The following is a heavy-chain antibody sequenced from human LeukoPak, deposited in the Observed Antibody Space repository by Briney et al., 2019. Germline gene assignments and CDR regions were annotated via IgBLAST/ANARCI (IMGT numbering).Heavy chain of an antibody. Sequence: KPGGSLRLSCAASGFTFSSYSMNWVRQAPGKGLEWVSSISSSSSYIYYADSVKGRFTISRDNAKNSLYLQMNSLRADDTAIYYCARDRIVGPTTLDYWGQGTLVTVSS. CDR1: GFTFSSYS. V-gene: IGHV3-21*01. D-gene: IGHD1-26*01. J-gene: IGHJ4*02. CDR3: ARDRIVGPTTLDY. CDR2: ISSSSSYI.